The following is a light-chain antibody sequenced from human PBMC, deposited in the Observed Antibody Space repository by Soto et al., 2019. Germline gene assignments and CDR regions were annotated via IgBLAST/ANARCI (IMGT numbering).Light chain of an antibody. CDR2: DAS. CDR1: QTISSW. J-gene: IGKJ1*01. CDR3: QQYDSHST. Sequence: DIQMTQSPSTLSGSVGDRVTITCRASQTISSWLAWYQQKPGKAPKLLIYDASSLKSGVPSRFTGSGSGTEFTLTISSLQPDDFATYYCQQYDSHSTFGQGTKVDIK. V-gene: IGKV1-5*01.